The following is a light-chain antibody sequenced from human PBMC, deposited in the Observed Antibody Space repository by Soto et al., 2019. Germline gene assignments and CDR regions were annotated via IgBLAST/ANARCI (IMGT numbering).Light chain of an antibody. CDR1: SSDVGSYNL. V-gene: IGLV2-23*01. CDR3: CSYAGSSTCV. CDR2: EGS. J-gene: IGLJ1*01. Sequence: QSALTQPASVSGSPGQSITISCTGTSSDVGSYNLVSWYQQHPGKAPKLMIYEGSKRPPGVSNRFSGSKSGNTASLTISGLQADDEADYYCCSYAGSSTCVFGTGTKLTVL.